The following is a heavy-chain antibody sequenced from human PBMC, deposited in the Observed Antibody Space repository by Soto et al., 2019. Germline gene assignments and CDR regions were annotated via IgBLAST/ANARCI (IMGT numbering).Heavy chain of an antibody. CDR3: ARDPPDIVVVPAAADY. CDR2: ISSSSSYI. D-gene: IGHD2-2*01. V-gene: IGHV3-21*01. Sequence: GGSLSLSCAASGFTFSSYSMNWVCQAPGKGLEWVSSISSSSSYIYYADSVKGRFTISRDNAKNSLYLQMNSLRAEDTAVYYCARDPPDIVVVPAAADYWGRGTLVTVSS. J-gene: IGHJ4*02. CDR1: GFTFSSYS.